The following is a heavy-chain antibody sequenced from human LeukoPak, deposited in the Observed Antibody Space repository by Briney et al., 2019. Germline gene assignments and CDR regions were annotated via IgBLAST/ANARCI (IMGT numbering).Heavy chain of an antibody. Sequence: SETLSLTCTVSGGSISSSSYYWGWIRQPPGKGLEWIGSINYSGSTYYNPSLPSLKSRVTISVDTSKNQFSLKLSSVTAADTAVYYCARSRWSWFGEVDYWGQGTLVTVSS. D-gene: IGHD3-10*01. CDR1: GGSISSSSYY. CDR2: INYSGST. J-gene: IGHJ4*02. CDR3: ARSRWSWFGEVDY. V-gene: IGHV4-39*01.